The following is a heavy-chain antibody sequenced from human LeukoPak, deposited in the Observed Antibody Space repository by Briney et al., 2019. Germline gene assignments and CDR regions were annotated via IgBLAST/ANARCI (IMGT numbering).Heavy chain of an antibody. CDR2: ISSSGSTI. CDR1: GFTFSSYE. D-gene: IGHD3-9*01. CDR3: AIVLRYFDWLYPYDY. Sequence: GGSLRLSCAASGFTFSSYEMNWVRQAPGKGLEWVLYISSSGSTIYYADSVKGRFTISRDNAKNSLYLQMNSLRAEDTAVYYCAIVLRYFDWLYPYDYWGQGTLVTVSS. V-gene: IGHV3-48*03. J-gene: IGHJ4*02.